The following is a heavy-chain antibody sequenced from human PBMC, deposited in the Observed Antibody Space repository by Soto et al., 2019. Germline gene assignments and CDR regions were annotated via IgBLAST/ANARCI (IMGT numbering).Heavy chain of an antibody. Sequence: SETLSLTCAVSGYSLSSGSYWGWIRQPPGKGPEWIASIYHGGTTFYNPSLKSRVTLSVDTSKNHYSLKLRSVTAADTAVYYCARVHVMVVAGSTFDYWGPGILVTVPS. D-gene: IGHD6-19*01. CDR2: IYHGGTT. V-gene: IGHV4-38-2*01. CDR3: ARVHVMVVAGSTFDY. CDR1: GYSLSSGSY. J-gene: IGHJ4*01.